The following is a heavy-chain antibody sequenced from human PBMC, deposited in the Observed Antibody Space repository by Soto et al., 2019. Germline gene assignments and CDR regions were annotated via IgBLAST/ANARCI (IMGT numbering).Heavy chain of an antibody. CDR2: IYPSDSDT. V-gene: IGHV5-51*01. CDR1: GYNFAGYW. Sequence: RGESLKISCKGSGYNFAGYWIAWVRQMPGKGLELMGIIYPSDSDTRYRPSFQGQVTISADKSISSAYLQWSSLRASDTAMYYCARGGVSTRTFDYWGQGTPLTVSS. J-gene: IGHJ4*02. CDR3: ARGGVSTRTFDY. D-gene: IGHD3-3*01.